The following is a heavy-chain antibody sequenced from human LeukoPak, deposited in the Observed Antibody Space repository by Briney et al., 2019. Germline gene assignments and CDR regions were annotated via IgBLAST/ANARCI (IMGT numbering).Heavy chain of an antibody. D-gene: IGHD5-18*01. J-gene: IGHJ6*02. V-gene: IGHV3-30*18. CDR3: AKDKHSYGQARGSYGKDV. CDR1: GFTFSSYG. CDR2: ISYDGSNK. Sequence: GGSLRLSCAASGFTFSSYGMHWVRQAPGKGLEWVAVISYDGSNKYYADSVKGRFTISRDNSKNTLYLQMNSLRAEDTAVYYCAKDKHSYGQARGSYGKDVWGQGTTVTVSS.